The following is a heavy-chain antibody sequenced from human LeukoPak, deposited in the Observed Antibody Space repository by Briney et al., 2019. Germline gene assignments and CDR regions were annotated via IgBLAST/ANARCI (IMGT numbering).Heavy chain of an antibody. CDR3: ARSGTRGDASDI. D-gene: IGHD5-12*01. V-gene: IGHV3-7*03. CDR2: IKQDGSQT. J-gene: IGHJ3*02. CDR1: GFTFSSYW. Sequence: GGSLRLSCAASGFTFSSYWMTWVRQAPGKGLEWVANIKQDGSQTYYVDSVGGRFTISRDNARNSLYLQMNGLRVEDTAVYYCARSGTRGDASDIWGQGTKVIVS.